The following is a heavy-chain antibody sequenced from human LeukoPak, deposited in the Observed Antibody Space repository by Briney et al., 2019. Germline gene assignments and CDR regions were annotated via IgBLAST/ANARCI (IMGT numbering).Heavy chain of an antibody. Sequence: SETLSLTCTVSGGSISSYYWSWIRQPAGKGLEWIGRIYTSGSTNYNPSLKSRVTMSVDTSKNQSSLKLSSVTAADTAVYYCAREGYSSSSGHWFDPWGQGTLVTVSS. J-gene: IGHJ5*02. D-gene: IGHD6-6*01. CDR2: IYTSGST. V-gene: IGHV4-4*07. CDR3: AREGYSSSSGHWFDP. CDR1: GGSISSYY.